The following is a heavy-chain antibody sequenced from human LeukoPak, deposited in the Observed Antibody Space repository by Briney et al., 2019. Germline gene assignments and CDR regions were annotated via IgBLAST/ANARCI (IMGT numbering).Heavy chain of an antibody. CDR2: ISWNSGSI. CDR1: GFTFDDYA. Sequence: GGSLRLSCAASGFTFDDYAMPWVRQAPGKGLEWVSGISWNSGSIGYADSVKGRFTISRYNAKNSRYLQMNNLSAEDTALYYCAKASSSWYGYYGMDVWGQGTTVTVS. J-gene: IGHJ6*02. V-gene: IGHV3-9*01. D-gene: IGHD6-13*01. CDR3: AKASSSWYGYYGMDV.